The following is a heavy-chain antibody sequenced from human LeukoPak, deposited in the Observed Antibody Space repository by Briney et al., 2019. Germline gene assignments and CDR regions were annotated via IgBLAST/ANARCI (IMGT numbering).Heavy chain of an antibody. V-gene: IGHV5-51*01. D-gene: IGHD5-18*01. CDR1: GYSFTSYW. CDR2: IYPGDSDT. CDR3: ARGPDVDTAMEVSYYYYYGMDV. J-gene: IGHJ6*02. Sequence: GESLKISCKGSGYSFTSYWIGWVRQMPGKGLEWMGIIYPGDSDTRYSPSFQGQVTISADKSIRTAYLQWSSLKASDTAMYYCARGPDVDTAMEVSYYYYYGMDVWGQGTTVTVSS.